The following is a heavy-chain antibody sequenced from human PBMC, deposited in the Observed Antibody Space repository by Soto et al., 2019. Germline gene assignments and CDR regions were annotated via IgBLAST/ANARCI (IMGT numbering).Heavy chain of an antibody. CDR3: ARDDGATAVASAFEY. V-gene: IGHV3-30-3*01. CDR1: GFTFTNYA. CDR2: ISFDGSNI. D-gene: IGHD5-12*01. Sequence: GGSLRLSCITSGFTFTNYAFHWVRQAPGKGLEWVAVISFDGSNIHYADSVKGRFTISRDKSKNTLSLQMNSLRAGDTALYFCARDDGATAVASAFEYWGQGTLVTVSS. J-gene: IGHJ4*01.